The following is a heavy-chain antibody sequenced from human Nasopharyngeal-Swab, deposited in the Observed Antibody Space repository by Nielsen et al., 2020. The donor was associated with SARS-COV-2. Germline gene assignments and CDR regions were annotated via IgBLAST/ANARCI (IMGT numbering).Heavy chain of an antibody. V-gene: IGHV4-39*01. CDR3: ASCRTSITIFGVVIRNGMDV. CDR1: GGSISSSSYY. Sequence: SETLSLTCTVSGGSISSSSYYWGWIRQPPGKGLEWIGGIYYSGSTYYNPSLKSRVTISVDTSKNQFSLKLSSVTAADTAVYYCASCRTSITIFGVVIRNGMDVWGQGTTVTVSS. J-gene: IGHJ6*02. D-gene: IGHD3-3*01. CDR2: IYYSGST.